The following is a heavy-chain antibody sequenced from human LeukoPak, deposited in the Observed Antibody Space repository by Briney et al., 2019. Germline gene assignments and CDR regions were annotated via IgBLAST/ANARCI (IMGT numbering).Heavy chain of an antibody. Sequence: SVKVSCKASGGTFSSYTISWVRQAPGQGLEWMGRIIPILGIANYAQKFQGRVTITADKSTSTAYMELSSLRSADTAVYYCARSSSSGPFDYWGQGTLVTVSS. CDR2: IIPILGIA. CDR3: ARSSSSGPFDY. D-gene: IGHD6-6*01. J-gene: IGHJ4*02. CDR1: GGTFSSYT. V-gene: IGHV1-69*02.